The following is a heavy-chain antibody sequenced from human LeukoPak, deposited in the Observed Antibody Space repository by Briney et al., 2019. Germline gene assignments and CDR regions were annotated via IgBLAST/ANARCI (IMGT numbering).Heavy chain of an antibody. J-gene: IGHJ4*02. V-gene: IGHV5-51*01. D-gene: IGHD6-13*01. CDR2: IYPGDSDS. Sequence: GESLKISCKGARYSFTTYWIGWGRQMAGKDLEGMRIIYPGDSDSRYNPSFQGQVTISADKSISTAYLQWSSLKASDTAMYYCARHGLPYSLAAPSDYWGQGTLVTVSS. CDR1: RYSFTTYW. CDR3: ARHGLPYSLAAPSDY.